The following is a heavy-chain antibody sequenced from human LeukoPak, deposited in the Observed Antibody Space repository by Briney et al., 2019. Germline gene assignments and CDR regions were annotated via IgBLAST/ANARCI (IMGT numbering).Heavy chain of an antibody. J-gene: IGHJ4*02. CDR1: SGSLSSGGYD. D-gene: IGHD2-15*01. CDR2: IFFSGST. CDR3: ARVRYCSGGNCYPRIDY. V-gene: IGHV4-31*03. Sequence: SQTLSLTCTVSSGSLSSGGYDWSWIRQHPRKGLEWMGYIFFSGSTYYNPSLNSRVTISVDTSKNQFSLQLRSVTAADTAVYYCARVRYCSGGNCYPRIDYWGQGTLVSVSS.